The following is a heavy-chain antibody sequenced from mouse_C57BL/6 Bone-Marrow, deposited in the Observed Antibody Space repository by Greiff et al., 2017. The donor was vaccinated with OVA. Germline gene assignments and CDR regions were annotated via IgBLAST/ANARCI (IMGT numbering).Heavy chain of an antibody. D-gene: IGHD1-1*01. V-gene: IGHV1-12*01. Sequence: QVQLQQSGAELVRPGASVTMSCKASGYTFTSYYMHWVKQTPRQGLEWIGAIYPGNGDTSYNQKFKGKATLTVDKSSSTAYMQLSSLTSEDSAVYFCARPIYYWYFDVWGTGTAVTVTA. CDR3: ARPIYYWYFDV. J-gene: IGHJ1*03. CDR2: IYPGNGDT. CDR1: GYTFTSYY.